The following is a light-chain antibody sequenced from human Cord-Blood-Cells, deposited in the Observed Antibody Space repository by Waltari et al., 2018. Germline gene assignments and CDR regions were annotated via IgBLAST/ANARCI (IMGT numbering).Light chain of an antibody. V-gene: IGKV3-11*01. Sequence: EILLTQSPATLSLSPGERATLSYRASQSVSRYLAWYQQKPGQAPRLLIYDASNRATGIPARFSGSGSGTDFTLTISSLEPEDFAVYYCQHGTFGQGTKVAIK. J-gene: IGKJ1*01. CDR3: QHGT. CDR2: DAS. CDR1: QSVSRY.